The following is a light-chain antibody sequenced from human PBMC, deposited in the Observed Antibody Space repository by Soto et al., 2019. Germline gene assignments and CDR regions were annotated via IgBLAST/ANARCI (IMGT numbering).Light chain of an antibody. Sequence: DIQMTQTPSSLSASVGDRFTITCRASQSISSYLNWYQQKPGKAPKLLIYAASTLQSGVPSRFSGSGSGTDFTLTINSLQPEDFATYFCQQLNNYPSTFGGGTKVDIK. CDR2: AAS. V-gene: IGKV1-9*01. CDR3: QQLNNYPST. CDR1: QSISSY. J-gene: IGKJ4*01.